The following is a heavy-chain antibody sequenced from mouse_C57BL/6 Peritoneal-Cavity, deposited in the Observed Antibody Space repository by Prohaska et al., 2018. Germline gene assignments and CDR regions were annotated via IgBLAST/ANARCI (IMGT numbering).Heavy chain of an antibody. CDR1: GIDFSSYW. Sequence: EVNLLHSGGVLVPPGGSLKLSCSASGIDFSSYWISWIRRDPGKGLEWIGEINPDSSTINYAPSLKDKFIISRDNVKNTLYLQMSKVRSEDTALYYCASSNSYAMDYWGQGTSVTVSS. CDR3: ASSNSYAMDY. V-gene: IGHV4-1*01. J-gene: IGHJ4*01. D-gene: IGHD2-5*01. CDR2: INPDSSTI.